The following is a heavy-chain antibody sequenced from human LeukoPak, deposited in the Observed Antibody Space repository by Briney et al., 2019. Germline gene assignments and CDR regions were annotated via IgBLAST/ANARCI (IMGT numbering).Heavy chain of an antibody. CDR1: GFTFSSYA. CDR2: ISGSGGST. V-gene: IGHV3-23*01. J-gene: IGHJ4*02. CDR3: AKDRQATIFGVVIRGPTGDY. D-gene: IGHD3-3*01. Sequence: GGSLRLSCAASGFTFSSYAMSWVRQAPGKGLEWVSAISGSGGSTYYADSVKGRFTISRDNSKNTLYLQMNSLRAEDTAVYYCAKDRQATIFGVVIRGPTGDYWGQGTLVTVSS.